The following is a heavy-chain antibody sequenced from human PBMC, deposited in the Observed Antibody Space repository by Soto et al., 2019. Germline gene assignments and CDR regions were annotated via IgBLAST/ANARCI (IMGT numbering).Heavy chain of an antibody. CDR2: INHSGSI. D-gene: IGHD3-10*01. Sequence: QVQLQQWGAGLLKPSETLSLTCAVYGGSFSGYYWSWIGQPPGKGLEWIGEINHSGSINYNPSLKTRVTIAVDTSKNQFSLKLSSVPAADTAVYYCARRMVRGGYFNYWGQGTLVTVSS. CDR3: ARRMVRGGYFNY. V-gene: IGHV4-34*01. CDR1: GGSFSGYY. J-gene: IGHJ4*02.